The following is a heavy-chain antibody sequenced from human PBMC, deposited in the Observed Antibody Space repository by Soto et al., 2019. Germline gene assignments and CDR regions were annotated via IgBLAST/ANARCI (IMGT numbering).Heavy chain of an antibody. CDR2: ISYDGSNK. V-gene: IGHV3-30-3*01. CDR1: GCTFIIYA. Sequence: GSRKHSWTASGCTFIIYAVHWVRQAPGKGLEWVAVISYDGSNKYYADSVKGRFTISRDNSKNTLYLQMNSLRAEDTAVYYCARDRGYSYGHFDYWGQGTLVTVSS. CDR3: ARDRGYSYGHFDY. D-gene: IGHD5-18*01. J-gene: IGHJ4*02.